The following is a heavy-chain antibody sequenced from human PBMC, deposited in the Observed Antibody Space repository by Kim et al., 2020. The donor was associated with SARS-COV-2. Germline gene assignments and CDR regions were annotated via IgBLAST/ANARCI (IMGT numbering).Heavy chain of an antibody. D-gene: IGHD3-22*01. CDR1: GYTFTGYY. J-gene: IGHJ4*02. CDR3: ARDRTATITRPYYYDSSGYHIDY. Sequence: ASVKVSCKASGYTFTGYYMHWVRQAPGQGLEWMGWINPNSGGTNYAQKFQGWVTMTRDTSISTAYMELSRLRSDDTAVYYCARDRTATITRPYYYDSSGYHIDYWGQGTLVTVSS. CDR2: INPNSGGT. V-gene: IGHV1-2*04.